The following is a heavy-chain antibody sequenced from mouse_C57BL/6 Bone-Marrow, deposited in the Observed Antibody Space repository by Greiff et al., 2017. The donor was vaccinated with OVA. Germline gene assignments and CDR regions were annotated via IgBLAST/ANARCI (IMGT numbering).Heavy chain of an antibody. J-gene: IGHJ4*01. CDR2: IHPKSGST. CDR1: GYTFTSSW. D-gene: IGHD2-1*01. CDR3: ARYYGNYYAMDY. Sequence: VQLQQPGAELVKPGASVKLSCKASGYTFTSSWMHWVKQRPGQGLEWIGMIHPKSGSTNYNEKFKSKATLTVDKSSSTAYMQLSSLTSEDSAVYYCARYYGNYYAMDYWGQGTSVTVSS. V-gene: IGHV1-64*01.